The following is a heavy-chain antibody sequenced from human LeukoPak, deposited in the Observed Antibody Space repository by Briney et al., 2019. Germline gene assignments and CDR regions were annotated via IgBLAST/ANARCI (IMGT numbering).Heavy chain of an antibody. Sequence: SGPTLVKPTQTLTLTCTFSGFSLSTSGVGVGWIRQPPGKALEWLALIYWNDDKRYSPSLKSRLTITKDTSKNQVVLTMTNMDPVDTATYYCAHSVLYYYDSSLDYWGQGTLVTVSS. D-gene: IGHD3-22*01. CDR2: IYWNDDK. J-gene: IGHJ4*02. CDR1: GFSLSTSGVG. V-gene: IGHV2-5*01. CDR3: AHSVLYYYDSSLDY.